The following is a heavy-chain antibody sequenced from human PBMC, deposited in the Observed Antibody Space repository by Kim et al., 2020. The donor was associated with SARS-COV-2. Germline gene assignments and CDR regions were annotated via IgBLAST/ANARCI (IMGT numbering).Heavy chain of an antibody. D-gene: IGHD2-2*01. Sequence: GGSLRLSCAASGFTFSSYSMNWVRQAPGKGLEWVSSISSSSSYIYYADSVNGRFTISRDNAKNSLYLQMNSLRAEDTAVYYCAGDRYCSSTSCYFALDIWGQGTMVTVSS. CDR3: AGDRYCSSTSCYFALDI. V-gene: IGHV3-21*01. CDR1: GFTFSSYS. CDR2: ISSSSSYI. J-gene: IGHJ3*02.